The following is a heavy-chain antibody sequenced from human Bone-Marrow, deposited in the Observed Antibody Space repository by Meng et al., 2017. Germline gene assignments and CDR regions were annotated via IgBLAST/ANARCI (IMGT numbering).Heavy chain of an antibody. CDR1: GDSRSSSSYY. V-gene: IGHV4-39*01. Sequence: QLQLQESGPGLVKPSETLSHTCTVSGDSRSSSSYYWGWIRQPPGKGLEWIGSIYYSGSTYYNPSLKSRITISVDTSKNQFSLKLSSVTAADTAVYYCARHMEMSTIINLFDFWGQGALVTVSS. CDR2: IYYSGST. J-gene: IGHJ4*02. D-gene: IGHD5-24*01. CDR3: ARHMEMSTIINLFDF.